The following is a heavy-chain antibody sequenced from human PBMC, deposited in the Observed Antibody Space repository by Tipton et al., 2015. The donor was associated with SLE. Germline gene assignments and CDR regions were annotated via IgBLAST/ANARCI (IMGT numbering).Heavy chain of an antibody. CDR1: GGSISSSSYY. D-gene: IGHD3-22*01. CDR3: ARQITYYYDSSGYYYYYYGMDV. Sequence: LRLSCTVSGGSISSSSYYWGWIRQPPGKGLEWIGSIYYSGSTYYNPSLKSRVTISVDTSKNQFSLKLSSVTAADTAVYYRARQITYYYDSSGYYYYYYGMDVWGQGTTVTVSS. V-gene: IGHV4-39*07. J-gene: IGHJ6*02. CDR2: IYYSGST.